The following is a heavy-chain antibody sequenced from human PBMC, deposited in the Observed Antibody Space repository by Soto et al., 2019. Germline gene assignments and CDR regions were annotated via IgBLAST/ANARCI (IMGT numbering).Heavy chain of an antibody. J-gene: IGHJ4*02. CDR1: GFTLSSHS. D-gene: IGHD6-19*01. CDR2: ISSSSSHM. Sequence: GGSLRLSCAASGFTLSSHSMVWVRQAPGKGLEWVSCISSSSSHMYYADSVKGRFTISRDNAKNSLYLQMNSLRAEDTAVYYCARDFFNSAWSVGYYLDYWGQGTLVTVSS. CDR3: ARDFFNSAWSVGYYLDY. V-gene: IGHV3-21*01.